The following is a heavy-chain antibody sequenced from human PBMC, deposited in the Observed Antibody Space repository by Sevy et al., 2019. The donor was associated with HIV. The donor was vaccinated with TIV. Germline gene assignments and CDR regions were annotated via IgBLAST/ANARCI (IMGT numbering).Heavy chain of an antibody. V-gene: IGHV3-30*18. Sequence: GGSLRLSCAASGFTFSSYGMHWVRQAPGKGLEWVAVISYDGSNKYYADSVKGRFTISRANSKNTLYLQLNSLRTEDTAVYYCAKEEEYYDILTGYPNHYYYYYGMDVWGQGTTVTVSS. D-gene: IGHD3-9*01. J-gene: IGHJ6*02. CDR3: AKEEEYYDILTGYPNHYYYYYGMDV. CDR2: ISYDGSNK. CDR1: GFTFSSYG.